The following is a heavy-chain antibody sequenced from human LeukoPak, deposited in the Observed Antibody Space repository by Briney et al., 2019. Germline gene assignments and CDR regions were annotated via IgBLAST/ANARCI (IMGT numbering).Heavy chain of an antibody. Sequence: SETLSLTCTVSGYSISSSYYWGWIRQPPVKGLEWIWSIYHSGSTYYNPSLKRRVTISVDTSKNQFSLKLSSVTAADTAVYYCARGKVGATRGVLDYWGQGTLVTVSS. CDR1: GYSISSSYY. J-gene: IGHJ4*02. D-gene: IGHD1-26*01. CDR3: ARGKVGATRGVLDY. CDR2: IYHSGST. V-gene: IGHV4-38-2*02.